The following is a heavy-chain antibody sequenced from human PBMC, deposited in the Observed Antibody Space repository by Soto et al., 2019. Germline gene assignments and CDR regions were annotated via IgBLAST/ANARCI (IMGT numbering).Heavy chain of an antibody. Sequence: SETLSLTCTVSGGSISSYYWSWIRQPPGKGLEWIGYIYYSGSTNYNPSLKSRVTISVDTSKNRFSLKLSSVTAADTAVYYCARGGYYYYGMDVWGQGTTVTVSS. J-gene: IGHJ6*02. V-gene: IGHV4-59*01. CDR2: IYYSGST. CDR3: ARGGYYYYGMDV. D-gene: IGHD3-16*01. CDR1: GGSISSYY.